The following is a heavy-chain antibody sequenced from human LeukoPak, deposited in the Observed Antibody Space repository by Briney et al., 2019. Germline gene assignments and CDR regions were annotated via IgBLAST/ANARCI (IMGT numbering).Heavy chain of an antibody. D-gene: IGHD4/OR15-4a*01. Sequence: PSETLSLTCAVYGGSFSGYYRSWIRQPPGKGLEWIGEINHSGSTNYNPSLKSRVTISVDTSKNQFSLKLSSVTAADTAVYYCASGRDQLTYFQYWGQGTLATVSS. J-gene: IGHJ1*01. CDR1: GGSFSGYY. CDR3: ASGRDQLTYFQY. V-gene: IGHV4-34*01. CDR2: INHSGST.